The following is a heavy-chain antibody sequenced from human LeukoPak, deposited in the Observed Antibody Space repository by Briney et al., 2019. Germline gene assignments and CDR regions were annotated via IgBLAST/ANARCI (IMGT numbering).Heavy chain of an antibody. V-gene: IGHV1-2*02. CDR2: INPNSGGT. CDR1: GYTFTGYY. D-gene: IGHD6-19*01. Sequence: GASVKVSCKASGYTFTGYYIHWVRQAPGQGPERMGWINPNSGGTNYEQKFRGRVSMTRDKSIGTAYMELSSLTSDDTAAYYCARSVAVAGYIFDYWGQGTLVTVSS. CDR3: ARSVAVAGYIFDY. J-gene: IGHJ4*02.